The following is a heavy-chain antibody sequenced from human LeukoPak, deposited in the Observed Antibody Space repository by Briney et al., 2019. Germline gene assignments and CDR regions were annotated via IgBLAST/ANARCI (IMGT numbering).Heavy chain of an antibody. Sequence: GGSLRLSCAASGFTFSSYAMSWVRQAPGKGLEWVSAISGSGGSTYYADSVKGRSTISRDNSKNTLYLQMNSLRAEDTAVYYCANAPGQWLAYEVWGQGTLVTVSS. D-gene: IGHD6-19*01. J-gene: IGHJ4*02. CDR3: ANAPGQWLAYEV. CDR2: ISGSGGST. V-gene: IGHV3-23*01. CDR1: GFTFSSYA.